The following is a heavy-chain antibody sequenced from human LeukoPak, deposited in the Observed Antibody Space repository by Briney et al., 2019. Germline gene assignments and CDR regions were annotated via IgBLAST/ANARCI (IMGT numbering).Heavy chain of an antibody. CDR2: INHDWGST. J-gene: IGHJ4*02. CDR1: GFSFSGYW. D-gene: IGHD1-1*01. V-gene: IGHV3-74*01. CDR3: AKDQAVGWNRALFDY. Sequence: GGSLRLSCAASGFSFSGYWMHWVRQAPGEGLVWVSRINHDWGSTIYADSVKGRFTISRDNAQKTLFLQMSSLGAEDTAVYYCAKDQAVGWNRALFDYWGQGTLVSVSS.